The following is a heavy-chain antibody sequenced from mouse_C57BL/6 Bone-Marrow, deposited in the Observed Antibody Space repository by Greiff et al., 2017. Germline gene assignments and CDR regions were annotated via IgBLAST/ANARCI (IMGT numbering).Heavy chain of an antibody. J-gene: IGHJ3*01. D-gene: IGHD2-4*01. Sequence: QVQLQQPGAELVKPGASVKLSCKASGYTFTSYWMHWVKQRPGQGLEWIGMIHPNSGSTNYNEKFKSKATLTVDKSSSTAYMQLRSLTAEDSTVYYCARAYDYLAYWGHGTLVTVSA. CDR2: IHPNSGST. V-gene: IGHV1-64*01. CDR1: GYTFTSYW. CDR3: ARAYDYLAY.